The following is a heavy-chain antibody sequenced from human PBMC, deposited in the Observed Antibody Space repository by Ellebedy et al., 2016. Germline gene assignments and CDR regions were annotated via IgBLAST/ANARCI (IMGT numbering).Heavy chain of an antibody. Sequence: GESLKISXAASGFKFNNYAMSWVRQAPGKGLEWVSSVTSSGDSAYYADSVKGRFTISRDTSKNTLYLQMNSLRAEDTAVYFCARSYYYGSGSYWFDPWGQGALVTVSS. J-gene: IGHJ5*02. CDR3: ARSYYYGSGSYWFDP. V-gene: IGHV3-23*01. CDR1: GFKFNNYA. D-gene: IGHD3-10*01. CDR2: VTSSGDSA.